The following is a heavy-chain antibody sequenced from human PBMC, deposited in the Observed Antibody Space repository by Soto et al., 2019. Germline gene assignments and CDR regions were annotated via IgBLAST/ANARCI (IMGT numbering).Heavy chain of an antibody. CDR2: ISSSSSTI. Sequence: GGSLRLSCAASGFTFSSYSMNWVRQAPGKGLEWVSYISSSSSTIYYADSVKGRFTISRDNAKNSLYLQMNSLRDEYTTVYYCARDVSGLNWFDPWGQGTLVTVSS. CDR1: GFTFSSYS. J-gene: IGHJ5*02. CDR3: ARDVSGLNWFDP. D-gene: IGHD5-12*01. V-gene: IGHV3-48*02.